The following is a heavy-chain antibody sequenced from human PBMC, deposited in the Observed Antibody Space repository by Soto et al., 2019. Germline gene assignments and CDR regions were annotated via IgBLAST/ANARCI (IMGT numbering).Heavy chain of an antibody. V-gene: IGHV3-21*01. J-gene: IGHJ4*02. D-gene: IGHD2-15*01. CDR3: ARGEDIVVVVAAPNFDY. Sequence: EVQLVESGGGLVKPGGSLRLSCAASGFTFSSYSMNWVRQAPGKGLEWVSSISSSSSYIYYADSVKGRFTISRDNAKNSLYLQMNSLRAEDTAVYYCARGEDIVVVVAAPNFDYWGQGTLVTVSS. CDR2: ISSSSSYI. CDR1: GFTFSSYS.